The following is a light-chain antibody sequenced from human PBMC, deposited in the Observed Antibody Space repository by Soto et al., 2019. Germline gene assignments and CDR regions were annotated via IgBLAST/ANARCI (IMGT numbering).Light chain of an antibody. V-gene: IGKV3-15*01. Sequence: ELVMTQSPATLSVSPGERGTLSCRASQTISTNLAWYQQKRGQAPRLLIYGASTRATGVPDRFSGSGSGTDFTLTISSLQSEDFADYYGQQYNGWPLTCGGGTKVEIK. CDR3: QQYNGWPLT. J-gene: IGKJ4*01. CDR2: GAS. CDR1: QTISTN.